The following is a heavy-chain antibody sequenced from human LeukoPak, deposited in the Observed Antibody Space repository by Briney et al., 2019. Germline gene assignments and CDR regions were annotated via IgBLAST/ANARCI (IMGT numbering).Heavy chain of an antibody. CDR1: GYSISSDYY. V-gene: IGHV4-38-2*01. Sequence: SETLSLTCAVSGYSISSDYYWGWIRQPPGKGLEWIGSIYHSGNTFYNPSLESRVTISVDTSKNQFSLKLSSVTAADTAVYYCAISVWELLGIDYWGQGTLVTVSS. CDR3: AISVWELLGIDY. CDR2: IYHSGNT. D-gene: IGHD1-26*01. J-gene: IGHJ4*02.